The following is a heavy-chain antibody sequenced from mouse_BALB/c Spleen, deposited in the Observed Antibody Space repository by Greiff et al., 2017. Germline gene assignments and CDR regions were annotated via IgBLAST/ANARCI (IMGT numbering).Heavy chain of an antibody. V-gene: IGHV1S34*01. CDR3: ARSSSGPYAMDY. J-gene: IGHJ4*01. D-gene: IGHD3-1*01. CDR2: ISCYNGAT. Sequence: LVKTGASVKISCKASGYSFTGYYMHWVKQSHGKSLEWIGYISCYNGATSYNQKFKGKATFTVDTSSSTAYMQFNSLTSEDSAVYYCARSSSGPYAMDYWGQGTSVTVSS. CDR1: GYSFTGYY.